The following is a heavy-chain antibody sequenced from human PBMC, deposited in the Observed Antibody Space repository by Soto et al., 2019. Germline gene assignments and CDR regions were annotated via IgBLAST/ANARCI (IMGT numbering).Heavy chain of an antibody. J-gene: IGHJ6*02. V-gene: IGHV4-39*01. CDR3: ARSLTTVVTMDV. Sequence: PSETLSFTCTVSGGSISSSSCYWGWIRQPPGKGLEWIGSIYYSGSTYYNPSLKSRVTISVDTSKNQFSLKLSSVTAADTAVYYCARSLTTVVTMDVWGQGTTVTVSS. CDR2: IYYSGST. CDR1: GGSISSSSCY. D-gene: IGHD4-17*01.